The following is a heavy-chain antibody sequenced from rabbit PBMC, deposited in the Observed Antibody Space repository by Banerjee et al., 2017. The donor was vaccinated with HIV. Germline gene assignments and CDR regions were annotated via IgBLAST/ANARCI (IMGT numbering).Heavy chain of an antibody. CDR1: GFTISSSYY. CDR3: ARGYGGYDDYGDFGLCYFNL. CDR2: IGAGSSGST. V-gene: IGHV1S40*01. D-gene: IGHD2-1*01. Sequence: QSLEESGGGLAQPEGSLALTCKASGFTISSSYYMCWIRQAPGKGLEWIACIGAGSSGSTYCESWAKGRFTISSDNTQKTVDLQMSSLTAEDTATYFCARGYGGYDDYGDFGLCYFNLWGQGTLVTVS. J-gene: IGHJ4*01.